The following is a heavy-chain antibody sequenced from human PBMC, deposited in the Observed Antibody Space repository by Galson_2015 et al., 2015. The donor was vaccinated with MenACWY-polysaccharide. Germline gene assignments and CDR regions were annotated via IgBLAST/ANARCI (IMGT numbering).Heavy chain of an antibody. CDR2: ISGAGHTI. CDR1: GFPFSTHE. Sequence: SLRLSCAASGFPFSTHEMNWVRQAPGKGLEWISYISGAGHTIYYADSVKGRFTVSRDNAKNLLYLQMNSLRAEDTAVYYCARLTTVTPVDYWGQGTLVTVSS. CDR3: ARLTTVTPVDY. V-gene: IGHV3-48*03. D-gene: IGHD4-17*01. J-gene: IGHJ4*02.